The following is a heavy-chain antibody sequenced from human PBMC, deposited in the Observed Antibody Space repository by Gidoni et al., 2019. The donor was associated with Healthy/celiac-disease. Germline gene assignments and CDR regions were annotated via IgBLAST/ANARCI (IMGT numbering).Heavy chain of an antibody. CDR1: GFPLSTSGMC. Sequence: QVTLRDSGPALVKPTQTLTLTCTFTGFPLSTSGMCVSWIRQPPGKALEWLALIDWDDDKYYSTSLKTRLTISKDTSKNQVVLTMTNMDPVDTATYYCARIPQSITIFGGAYYYGMDVWGQGTTVTVSS. D-gene: IGHD3-3*01. V-gene: IGHV2-70*01. CDR3: ARIPQSITIFGGAYYYGMDV. J-gene: IGHJ6*02. CDR2: IDWDDDK.